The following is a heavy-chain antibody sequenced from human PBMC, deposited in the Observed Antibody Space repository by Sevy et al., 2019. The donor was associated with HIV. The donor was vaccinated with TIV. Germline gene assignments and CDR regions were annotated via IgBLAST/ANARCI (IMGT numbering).Heavy chain of an antibody. J-gene: IGHJ6*02. CDR3: AREAYYYGSGKGMDV. V-gene: IGHV3-74*01. CDR2: INSDGSST. CDR1: GFTFSSYW. Sequence: GGSLRLSCAASGFTFSSYWMHWVRQAPGKGLVWVSHINSDGSSTSYADSVKGRFTISRDNAKNTLYLQMNSLRAEDTAVYYCAREAYYYGSGKGMDVWGQGTTVTVSS. D-gene: IGHD3-10*01.